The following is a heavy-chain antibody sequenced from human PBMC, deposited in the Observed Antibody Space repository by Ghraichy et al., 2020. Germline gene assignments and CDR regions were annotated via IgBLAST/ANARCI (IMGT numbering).Heavy chain of an antibody. J-gene: IGHJ4*02. CDR1: GYTFTGYY. V-gene: IGHV1-2*02. CDR3: ARAGELGPETNFDY. CDR2: INPNSGGT. D-gene: IGHD1-26*01. Sequence: ASVKVSCKASGYTFTGYYMHWVRQAPGQGLEWMGWINPNSGGTNYAQKFQGRVTMTRDTSISTAYMELSRLRSDDTAVYYCARAGELGPETNFDYWGQGTLVTVSS.